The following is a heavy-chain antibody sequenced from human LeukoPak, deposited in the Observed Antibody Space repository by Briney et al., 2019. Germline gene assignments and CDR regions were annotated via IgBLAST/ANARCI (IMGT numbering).Heavy chain of an antibody. CDR3: ARKDYSDYGMDV. CDR2: IYHSGST. V-gene: IGHV4-30-2*01. J-gene: IGHJ6*02. Sequence: SQTLSLTCAVSGGSISSGGYSWSWIRQPPGKGLEWIGYIYHSGSTYYNPSLKSRVTISVDRSKNQFSLKLSSVTAADTAVYYCARKDYSDYGMDVWGQGTTVTVSS. CDR1: GGSISSGGYS. D-gene: IGHD4-11*01.